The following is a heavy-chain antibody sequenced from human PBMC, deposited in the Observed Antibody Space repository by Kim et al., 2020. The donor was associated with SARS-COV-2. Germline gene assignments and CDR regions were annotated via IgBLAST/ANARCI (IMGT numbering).Heavy chain of an antibody. CDR3: ARSSTGTLVPAV. J-gene: IGHJ4*02. V-gene: IGHV1-69*01. Sequence: YAQKCQGRVTITADESTSTAYMELSSLRSEDTAVYYCARSSTGTLVPAVWGQGTLVTVSS. D-gene: IGHD1-1*01.